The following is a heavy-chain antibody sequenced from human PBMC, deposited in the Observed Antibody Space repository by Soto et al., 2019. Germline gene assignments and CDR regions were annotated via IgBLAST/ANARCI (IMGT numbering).Heavy chain of an antibody. D-gene: IGHD3-10*01. CDR1: CFDFSTYA. CDR2: IGEGGVSR. Sequence: EVRLLESGGGLVQPGGSLRLSCVASCFDFSTYALRLVRQAPGKGLEWVSVIGEGGVSRVYADAVMGRFTISRDKSKNTIYLRLTRLRVDDTAMYYCGRDSVTSVRSDSPGMDGWGQGTTVSVSS. J-gene: IGHJ6*02. CDR3: GRDSVTSVRSDSPGMDG. V-gene: IGHV3-23*01.